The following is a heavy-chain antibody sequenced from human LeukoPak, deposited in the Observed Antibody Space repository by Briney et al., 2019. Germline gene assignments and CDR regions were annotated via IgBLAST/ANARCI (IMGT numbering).Heavy chain of an antibody. CDR3: ARAADWLLDY. Sequence: SETLSLTCTVSGGSISRYYWSWIRQPPGKGLEWIGYIYYSGSTYYNPSLKSRVTISVDTSKNQFSLKLSSVTAADTAVYYCARAADWLLDYWGQGTLVTVSS. D-gene: IGHD3-9*01. CDR2: IYYSGST. V-gene: IGHV4-59*06. J-gene: IGHJ4*02. CDR1: GGSISRYY.